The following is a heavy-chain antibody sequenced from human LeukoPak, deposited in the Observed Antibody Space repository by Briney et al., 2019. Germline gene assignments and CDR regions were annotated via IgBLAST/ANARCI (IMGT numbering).Heavy chain of an antibody. CDR1: GFTFRSYW. Sequence: PGGSLRLSCAASGFTFRSYWMNWVRQAPGKGLEWVANIKQDGSEEYYVDSVKGRFTISRDNAKNSLYLQMNSLRAEDTAVYYCARGFPLGPNFDYWGQGTLVTVSS. CDR3: ARGFPLGPNFDY. CDR2: IKQDGSEE. V-gene: IGHV3-7*01. J-gene: IGHJ4*02.